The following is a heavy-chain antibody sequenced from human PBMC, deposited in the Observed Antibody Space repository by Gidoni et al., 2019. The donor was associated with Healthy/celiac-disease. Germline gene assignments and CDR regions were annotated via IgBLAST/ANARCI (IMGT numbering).Heavy chain of an antibody. V-gene: IGHV1-69*01. CDR3: ARGNVRTSITGTPRGRLYYFDY. D-gene: IGHD1-7*01. Sequence: QVQLVQSGAEVKKPGSSVKVSCKASGGTFSSYAISWVRQAPGQGLEWMGGIIPIFGTANYAQKFQGRVTITADESTSTAYMELSSLRSEDTAVYYCARGNVRTSITGTPRGRLYYFDYWGQGTLVTVSS. J-gene: IGHJ4*02. CDR1: GGTFSSYA. CDR2: IIPIFGTA.